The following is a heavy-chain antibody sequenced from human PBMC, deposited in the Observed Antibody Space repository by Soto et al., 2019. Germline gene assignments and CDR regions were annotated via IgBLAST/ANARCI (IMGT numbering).Heavy chain of an antibody. Sequence: EVQLLESGGGLVQPGGSLRLSCAASGFTFGTYTMSWVRQAPGKGLEWVSAISGSGGSTYYADSVKGRFTISRDNSKTTLYLQTSSLRADDTAVYYCAKGSSDYRPYYFDYWGQGSLVTVSS. CDR2: ISGSGGST. D-gene: IGHD6-19*01. J-gene: IGHJ4*02. CDR3: AKGSSDYRPYYFDY. V-gene: IGHV3-23*01. CDR1: GFTFGTYT.